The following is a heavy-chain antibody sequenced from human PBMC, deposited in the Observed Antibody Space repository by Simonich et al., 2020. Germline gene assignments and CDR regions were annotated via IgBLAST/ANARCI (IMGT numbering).Heavy chain of an antibody. CDR2: IKQDGSEK. Sequence: EVQLVESGGGLVQPGGSLRLSCAASGFTFSSYWVSGVRQAPGKGRGWVAKIKQDGSEKYYVDSVKGRFTISRDNAKNSLYLQMNSLRAEDTAVYYCARIWGLIPYYMDVWGKGTTVTVSS. CDR3: ARIWGLIPYYMDV. D-gene: IGHD7-27*01. V-gene: IGHV3-7*01. J-gene: IGHJ6*03. CDR1: GFTFSSYW.